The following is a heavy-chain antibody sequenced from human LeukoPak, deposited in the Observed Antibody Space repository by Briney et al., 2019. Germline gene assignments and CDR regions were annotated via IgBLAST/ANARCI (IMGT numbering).Heavy chain of an antibody. Sequence: GGSLRLSCAASGFTFSNSWMSWVRQAPGKGLEWVGRIKRKSDGGTTEYAAHVKGRFNISRDDSKNTLYLQMNSLKTEDTAVYYCTTDRTWSGGSCYGYWGQGTLVTVSS. CDR3: TTDRTWSGGSCYGY. V-gene: IGHV3-15*01. CDR1: GFTFSNSW. D-gene: IGHD2-15*01. J-gene: IGHJ4*02. CDR2: IKRKSDGGTT.